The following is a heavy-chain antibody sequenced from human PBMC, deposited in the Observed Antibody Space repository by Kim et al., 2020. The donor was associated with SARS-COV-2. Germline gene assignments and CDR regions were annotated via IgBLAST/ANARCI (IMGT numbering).Heavy chain of an antibody. J-gene: IGHJ4*02. CDR3: AALTGTVN. CDR2: INSDGSTT. V-gene: IGHV3-74*01. D-gene: IGHD3-9*01. CDR1: GFTFRSNW. Sequence: GGSLRLSCAASGFTFRSNWMHWVRQAPGKGPVWVSRINSDGSTTTYADSVKGRFTISRDNAKNTLYLQMNSLRVEDTAVYHCAALTGTVNWGQGTLVIVSS.